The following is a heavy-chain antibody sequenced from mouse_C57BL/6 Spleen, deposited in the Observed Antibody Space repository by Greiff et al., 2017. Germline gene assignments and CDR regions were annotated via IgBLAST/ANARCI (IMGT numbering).Heavy chain of an antibody. CDR2: IYPRSGNT. CDR3: ARGAYYGSSDYYAMDY. J-gene: IGHJ4*01. V-gene: IGHV1-81*01. Sequence: QVQLQQSGAELARPGASVKLSCKASGYTFTSYGISWVKQRTGQGLEWIGEIYPRSGNTYYNEKFKGKATLTADKSSSTAYMELRSLTSEDSAVYFCARGAYYGSSDYYAMDYWGQGTSVTVSS. D-gene: IGHD1-1*01. CDR1: GYTFTSYG.